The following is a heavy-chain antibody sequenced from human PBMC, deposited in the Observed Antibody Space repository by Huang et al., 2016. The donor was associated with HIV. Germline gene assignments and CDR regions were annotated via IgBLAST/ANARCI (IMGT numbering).Heavy chain of an antibody. J-gene: IGHJ6*02. Sequence: QVHLQQWGAGLLKPSETLTLTCAVSGASFTGNYWTWIRQTPGKGLEWIGEINDSGATNYKPSLESRVTISIDRSKKEFSLRLSSMTAADTAVYYCARQWVLLDYLMGMDVWGQGTTVIVSS. CDR3: ARQWVLLDYLMGMDV. CDR1: GASFTGNY. V-gene: IGHV4-34*01. D-gene: IGHD3-3*01. CDR2: INDSGAT.